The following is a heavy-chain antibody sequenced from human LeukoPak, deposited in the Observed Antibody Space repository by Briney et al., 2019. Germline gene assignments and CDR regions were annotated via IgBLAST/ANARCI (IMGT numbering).Heavy chain of an antibody. D-gene: IGHD1-20*01. CDR3: ARDSSGNWNLDY. J-gene: IGHJ4*02. CDR2: IIPILGIA. CDR1: GGTFSSYA. V-gene: IGHV1-69*04. Sequence: SVKVSCKASGGTFSSYAISWVRQAPGQGLEWMGRIIPILGIANYAQKFQGRVTITADKSTSTAYMELSSLRSEDTAVYYCARDSSGNWNLDYWGQGTLVTVSS.